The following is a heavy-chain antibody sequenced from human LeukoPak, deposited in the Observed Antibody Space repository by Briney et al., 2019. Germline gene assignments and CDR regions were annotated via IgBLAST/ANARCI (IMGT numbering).Heavy chain of an antibody. V-gene: IGHV5-51*01. CDR3: ARPHRSSSGYHDAFDI. CDR1: GYSFTSYW. CDR2: IYPGDSDT. D-gene: IGHD3-22*01. J-gene: IGHJ3*02. Sequence: GESLKISCKGSGYSFTSYWIGWVRQMPGKGLEWMGIIYPGDSDTRYSPSFQGQVTISADKSISTAYLQWSSLKASDTAKYYCARPHRSSSGYHDAFDIWGQGTMVTVSS.